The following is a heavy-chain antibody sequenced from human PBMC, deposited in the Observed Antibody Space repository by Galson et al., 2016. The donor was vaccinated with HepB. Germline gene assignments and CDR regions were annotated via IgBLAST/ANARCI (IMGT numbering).Heavy chain of an antibody. Sequence: SETLSLTCTVSGGSISTYYWSWIRQPPGKGLEWIGYIYYSGSTNYNPSLKSRVTISVDTSKNQFSLKLSSVTAADTAVCYCARGGYYYDSGGPNWFDPWGQGTLVTVSS. J-gene: IGHJ5*02. CDR1: GGSISTYY. CDR2: IYYSGST. V-gene: IGHV4-59*01. D-gene: IGHD3-10*01. CDR3: ARGGYYYDSGGPNWFDP.